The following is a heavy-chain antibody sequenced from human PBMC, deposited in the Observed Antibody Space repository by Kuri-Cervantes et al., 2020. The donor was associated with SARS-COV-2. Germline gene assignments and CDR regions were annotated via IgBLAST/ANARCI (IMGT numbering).Heavy chain of an antibody. CDR2: INPNSGGT. J-gene: IGHJ4*02. CDR1: GYTFTGYY. CDR3: ARAEGSTYYYDSSGYGFDY. V-gene: IGHV1-2*02. Sequence: ASVKVSCKASGYTFTGYYMHWVRQAPGQGLEWMGWINPNSGGTNYAQKFQGRVTITTDESTSTAYMELSSLRSEDTAVYYCARAEGSTYYYDSSGYGFDYWGQGTLVTVSS. D-gene: IGHD3-22*01.